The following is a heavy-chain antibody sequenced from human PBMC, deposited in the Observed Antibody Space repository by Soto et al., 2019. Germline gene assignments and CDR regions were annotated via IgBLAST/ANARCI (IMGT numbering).Heavy chain of an antibody. CDR1: GGTFSSYA. D-gene: IGHD3-10*01. Sequence: SVKVSCKSSGGTFSSYAISWVRQAPGQGLEWMGGVIPVFGLATYAQKVQGRVTITADKSTNTGYMEVSSLRSEDTAVYYCARGKSYYGSGKGIYDYYSLDVWGQGTTVTVSS. V-gene: IGHV1-69*10. J-gene: IGHJ6*02. CDR2: VIPVFGLA. CDR3: ARGKSYYGSGKGIYDYYSLDV.